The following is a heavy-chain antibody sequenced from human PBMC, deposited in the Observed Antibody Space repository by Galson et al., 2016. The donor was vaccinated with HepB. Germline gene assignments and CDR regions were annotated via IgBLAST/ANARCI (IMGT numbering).Heavy chain of an antibody. CDR2: IYYSGST. D-gene: IGHD2-21*02. J-gene: IGHJ4*02. V-gene: IGHV4-30-4*01. Sequence: TLSLTCTVSGGSISSGDYYWSWIRQPPGKGLEWIGYIYYSGSTYYNPSLKSRVTISVDTSKNHLSLKLSSVTDADTAVYNCARGGVTPFDYWGQGTLVTVSS. CDR3: ARGGVTPFDY. CDR1: GGSISSGDYY.